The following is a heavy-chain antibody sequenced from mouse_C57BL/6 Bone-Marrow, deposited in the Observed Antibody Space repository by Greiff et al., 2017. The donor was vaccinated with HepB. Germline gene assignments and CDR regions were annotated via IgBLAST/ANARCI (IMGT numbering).Heavy chain of an antibody. CDR2: IDPNSGGT. Sequence: VQLQQSGAELVKPGASVKLSCKASGYTFTSYWMHWVKQRPGRGLEWIGRIDPNSGGTKYNEKFKSKATLTVDKPSSTAYMQLSSVTSEDSAVYYCARERIYYYGSSNWYFDVWGTGTTVTVSS. D-gene: IGHD1-1*01. J-gene: IGHJ1*03. CDR3: ARERIYYYGSSNWYFDV. CDR1: GYTFTSYW. V-gene: IGHV1-72*01.